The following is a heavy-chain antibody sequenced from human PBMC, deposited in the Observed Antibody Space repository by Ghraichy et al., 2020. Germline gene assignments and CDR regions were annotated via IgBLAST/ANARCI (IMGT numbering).Heavy chain of an antibody. Sequence: SVKVSCKASGGTFSSYAISWVRQAPGQGLEWMGGIIPIFGTANYAQKFQGRVTITADESTSTAYMELSSLRSEDTAVYYCASLLYSGYATNWFDPWGQGTLVTVSS. CDR2: IIPIFGTA. V-gene: IGHV1-69*13. D-gene: IGHD5-12*01. CDR1: GGTFSSYA. J-gene: IGHJ5*02. CDR3: ASLLYSGYATNWFDP.